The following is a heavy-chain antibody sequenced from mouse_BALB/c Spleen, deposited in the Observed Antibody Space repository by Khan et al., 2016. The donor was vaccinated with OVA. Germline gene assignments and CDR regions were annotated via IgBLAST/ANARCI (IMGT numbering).Heavy chain of an antibody. CDR1: GYSITIDYA. Sequence: QLEEPQPGLVKPSQSLSLTCTVTGYSITIDYAWNWIRQFPGNKLEWMGYISYSGSTSYNPSLKSRISLTRDTSKNQFFLKLNTVNSEDTATYYCAMGRTYWGQGTLVTVSA. CDR3: AMGRTY. D-gene: IGHD4-1*01. V-gene: IGHV3-2*02. J-gene: IGHJ3*01. CDR2: ISYSGST.